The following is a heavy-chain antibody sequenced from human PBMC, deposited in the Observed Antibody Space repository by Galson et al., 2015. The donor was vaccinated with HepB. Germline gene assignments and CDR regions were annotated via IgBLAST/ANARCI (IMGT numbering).Heavy chain of an antibody. Sequence: SLRLSCAASGFTVNSNYMSWVRLTPGRGLEWVSAIEGTGRTDYADSVEGRFTISRDNSKNTLYLQMNSLRAEDTAVYYCAIGIEMATIADYWGLGTLVTVSS. D-gene: IGHD5-24*01. CDR2: IEGTGRT. CDR1: GFTVNSNY. V-gene: IGHV3-53*01. CDR3: AIGIEMATIADY. J-gene: IGHJ4*02.